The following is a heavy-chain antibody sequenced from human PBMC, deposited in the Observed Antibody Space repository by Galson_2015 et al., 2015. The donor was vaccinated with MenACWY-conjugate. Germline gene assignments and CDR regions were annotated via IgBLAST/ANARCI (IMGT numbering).Heavy chain of an antibody. CDR1: GGSINSDY. CDR3: ARGRTSAWYHFDN. Sequence: ETLSLTCTVSGGSINSDYWSWIRQPPGKGLEWIGYIYYSGNTYYNPSLESRVTMSVDTSKNQFSLKLNSVTAADTAVYYCARGRTSAWYHFDNWGQGTQVTVSS. V-gene: IGHV4-59*12. J-gene: IGHJ4*02. CDR2: IYYSGNT. D-gene: IGHD6-19*01.